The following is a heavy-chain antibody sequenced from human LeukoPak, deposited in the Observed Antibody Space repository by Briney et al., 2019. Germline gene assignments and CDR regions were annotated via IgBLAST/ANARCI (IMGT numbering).Heavy chain of an antibody. D-gene: IGHD5-18*01. CDR3: ATLGDTARTGDAFDI. Sequence: GASVKVSCKASGGTFSSYAISWVRQAPGKGLEWMGLVDPEDGETIYAEKFQGRVTITADTSTDTAYMELSSLRSEDTAVYYCATLGDTARTGDAFDIWGQGTMVTVSS. J-gene: IGHJ3*02. CDR1: GGTFSSYA. CDR2: VDPEDGET. V-gene: IGHV1-69-2*01.